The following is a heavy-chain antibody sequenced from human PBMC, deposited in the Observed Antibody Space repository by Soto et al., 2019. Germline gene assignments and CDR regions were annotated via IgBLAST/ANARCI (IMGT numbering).Heavy chain of an antibody. CDR3: ARGLTTVITQRYFDY. Sequence: QVQLQQWGAGLLKPSETLSLTCAVYGGSFSDYYWSWIRQPPGKGLEWIGEINHSGSTKYNPSLTSRVTISVDTSKNQLSLKLRSVTAADTAVYYCARGLTTVITQRYFDYWGQGTMVTVSS. D-gene: IGHD4-17*01. CDR2: INHSGST. V-gene: IGHV4-34*01. CDR1: GGSFSDYY. J-gene: IGHJ4*02.